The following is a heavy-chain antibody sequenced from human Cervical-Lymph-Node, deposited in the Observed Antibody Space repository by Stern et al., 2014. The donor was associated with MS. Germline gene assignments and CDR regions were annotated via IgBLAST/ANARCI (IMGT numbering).Heavy chain of an antibody. D-gene: IGHD1-14*01. CDR2: IFPVFGTP. CDR1: GGTFSKFP. J-gene: IGHJ5*02. Sequence: DQLVESGAEVTKPGSSVKVSCKASGGTFSKFPSSWVRQAPGQGLEWMGGIFPVFGTPTYAQEFRGRVTITADVSTSTVYMELSSLRSDDTAVYYCALSSETSDRCYSLGYDLWGQGTLVTVSS. CDR3: ALSSETSDRCYSLGYDL. V-gene: IGHV1-69*01.